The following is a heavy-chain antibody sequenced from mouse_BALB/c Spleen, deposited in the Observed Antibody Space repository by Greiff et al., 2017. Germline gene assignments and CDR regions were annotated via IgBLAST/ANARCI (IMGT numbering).Heavy chain of an antibody. Sequence: VQLQQSAAELARPGASVKMSCKASGYTFTSYTMHWVKQRPGQGLEWIGYINPSSGYTEYNQKFKDKTTLTADKSSSSAYMQLSSLTSEDSAVYYCARVMIYYVDYWGQGTTLTVSS. D-gene: IGHD2-1*01. CDR1: GYTFTSYT. CDR2: INPSSGYT. J-gene: IGHJ2*01. CDR3: ARVMIYYVDY. V-gene: IGHV1-4*02.